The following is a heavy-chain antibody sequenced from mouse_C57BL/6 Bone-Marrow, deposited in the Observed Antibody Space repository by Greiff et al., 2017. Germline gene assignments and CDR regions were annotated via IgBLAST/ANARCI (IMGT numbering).Heavy chain of an antibody. D-gene: IGHD2-1*01. J-gene: IGHJ3*01. CDR3: ARGGLLCFAY. V-gene: IGHV5-17*01. CDR2: ISSGSSTI. Sequence: EVKLQESGGGLVKPGGSLKLSCAASGFTFSDYGMHWVRQAPEKGLEWVAYISSGSSTIYYADTVKGRFTISRDNAKNTLFLRMTSLRSEDTAMYYCARGGLLCFAYWGQGTLVTVSA. CDR1: GFTFSDYG.